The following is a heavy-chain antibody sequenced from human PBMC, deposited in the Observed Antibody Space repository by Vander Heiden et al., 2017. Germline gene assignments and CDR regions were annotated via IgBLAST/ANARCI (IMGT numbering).Heavy chain of an antibody. Sequence: LQLQESGPGLVKPSETLSLTCTVSGGSISSSSYYWGWIRQPPGKGLEWIGSIYYSGSTYYNPSLKSRVTISVDTSKNQFSLKLSSVTAADTAVYYCASALSVGATPYWGQGTLVTVSS. D-gene: IGHD1-26*01. J-gene: IGHJ4*02. V-gene: IGHV4-39*01. CDR1: GGSISSSSYY. CDR3: ASALSVGATPY. CDR2: IYYSGST.